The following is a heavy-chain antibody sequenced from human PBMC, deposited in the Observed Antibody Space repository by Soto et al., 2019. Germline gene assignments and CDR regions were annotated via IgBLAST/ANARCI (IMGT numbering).Heavy chain of an antibody. J-gene: IGHJ6*02. CDR2: IWYDGGNK. D-gene: IGHD3-22*01. V-gene: IGHV3-33*01. Sequence: QVQLVESGGGVVQPGRSLRLSCAASGFTFSNYGMHWVRQAPGKGLEWVAIIWYDGGNKYYADAVKGRFTISRDNSXNTLYLQMNSLRAEDTAVYYCAREESTGYPSGMDVWGQGTTVTVSS. CDR3: AREESTGYPSGMDV. CDR1: GFTFSNYG.